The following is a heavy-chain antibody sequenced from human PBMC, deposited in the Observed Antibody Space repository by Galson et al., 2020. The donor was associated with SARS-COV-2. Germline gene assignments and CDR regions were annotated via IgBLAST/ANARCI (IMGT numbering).Heavy chain of an antibody. CDR1: GGSISSSSYY. CDR3: ARNASTWNIVVVPAAFDY. J-gene: IGHJ4*02. CDR2: IYYSGST. Sequence: ETSETLSLTCTVSGGSISSSSYYWGWIRQPPGKGLEWIGSIYYSGSTYYNPSLKSRVTISVDTSKNQFSLKLSSVTAADTAVYYCARNASTWNIVVVPAAFDYWGQGTLVTVSS. V-gene: IGHV4-39*01. D-gene: IGHD2-2*01.